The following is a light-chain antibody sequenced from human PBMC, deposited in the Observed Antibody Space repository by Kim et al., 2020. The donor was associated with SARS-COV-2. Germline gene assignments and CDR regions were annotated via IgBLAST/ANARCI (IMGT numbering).Light chain of an antibody. J-gene: IGKJ1*01. V-gene: IGKV2-30*01. CDR2: KVS. Sequence: DVVMTQSPLSLSVTLGQPASISCRSSQSLVYSDGNTYLNWLQQRPGQSPRRLIYKVSTRDSGVPDRFSGSGSGTDFTLKISRVEAEDVGIYYCLRGTHWPRAFGQGTKVDIK. CDR3: LRGTHWPRA. CDR1: QSLVYSDGNTY.